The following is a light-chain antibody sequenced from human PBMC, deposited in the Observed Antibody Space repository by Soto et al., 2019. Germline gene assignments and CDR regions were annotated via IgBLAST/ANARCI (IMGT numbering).Light chain of an antibody. CDR1: SSNIGAGYD. J-gene: IGLJ1*01. CDR3: QSYDSSLSGYV. Sequence: QSVLTQPPSMSGAPGQRVTISCTGSSSNIGAGYDVHWYQQLQVSSPELLTYGNINLPSGVPDRFSGSKSGNSASLAITGLQAEDEGDYYCQSYDSSLSGYVLGPGTQVTVL. V-gene: IGLV1-40*01. CDR2: GNI.